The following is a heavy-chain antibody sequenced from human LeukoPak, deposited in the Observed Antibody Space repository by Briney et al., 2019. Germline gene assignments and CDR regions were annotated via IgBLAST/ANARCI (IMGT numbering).Heavy chain of an antibody. D-gene: IGHD3-22*01. V-gene: IGHV3-11*01. J-gene: IGHJ4*02. CDR2: ISSSGSTI. CDR1: GFTFSDYY. CDR3: ATVPYYYDSSGVDY. Sequence: GGSLRLSCAASGFTFSDYYMSWIRQAPGKGLEWCSYISSSGSTIYYADSVKSRFTISRDNAKNSLYLQLDTLRAEAAAVYYCATVPYYYDSSGVDYWGQGTLVTVSS.